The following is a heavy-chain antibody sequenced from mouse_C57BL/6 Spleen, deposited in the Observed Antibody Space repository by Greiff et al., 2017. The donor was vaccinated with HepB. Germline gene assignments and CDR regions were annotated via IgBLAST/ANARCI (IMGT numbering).Heavy chain of an antibody. J-gene: IGHJ1*03. D-gene: IGHD1-1*01. V-gene: IGHV1-26*01. CDR2: INPNNGGT. Sequence: EVQLQHSGPELVKPGASVKISCKASGYTFTDYYMNWVKQSHGKSLEWIGDINPNNGGTSYNQKFKGKATLTVDKSSSPAYMELRSLTSEDSAVYYCARGITTVVAEDWYFDVWGTGTTVTVSS. CDR3: ARGITTVVAEDWYFDV. CDR1: GYTFTDYY.